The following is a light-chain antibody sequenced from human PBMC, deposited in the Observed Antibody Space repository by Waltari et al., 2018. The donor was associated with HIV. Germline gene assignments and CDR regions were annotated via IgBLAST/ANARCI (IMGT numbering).Light chain of an antibody. CDR3: SSYRSTSTLGV. V-gene: IGLV2-14*01. CDR1: SSDVGGYNY. J-gene: IGLJ1*01. Sequence: QSALTQPASVSGSPGQSITISCTGTSSDVGGYNYVSWYQHHPGKDPTLIIVEFTKPPSGFSNRVSGSKSGNTASLTISGLQADDEADYYCSSYRSTSTLGVFGTVTKVIVL. CDR2: EFT.